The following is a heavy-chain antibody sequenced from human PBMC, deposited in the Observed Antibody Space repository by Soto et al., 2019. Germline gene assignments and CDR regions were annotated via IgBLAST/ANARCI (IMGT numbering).Heavy chain of an antibody. CDR3: ARGVGSSAAGYYYLDG. Sequence: EVQLVESGGGLVQPGGSLRLSCAASGFIFNTYTLNWVRQAPGKGLEWVSNIFSSGRTKYYADSVQGRFSISRDNGKDTLYLQMNSLRAEDTAVYYCARGVGSSAAGYYYLDGWGKGTTVTVSS. J-gene: IGHJ6*03. CDR1: GFIFNTYT. V-gene: IGHV3-48*01. D-gene: IGHD6-25*01. CDR2: IFSSGRTK.